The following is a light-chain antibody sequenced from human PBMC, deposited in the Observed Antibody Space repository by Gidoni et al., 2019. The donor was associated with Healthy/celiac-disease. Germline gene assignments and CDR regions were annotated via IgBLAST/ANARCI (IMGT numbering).Light chain of an antibody. CDR1: SSNIGSNY. Sequence: QSVLTQPPSASGTPGQRVTISCSGSSSNIGSNYVYWYQQPPGTAPNLLIYRNNQRPSGVPDRFSGSKSGTSASLAIRGLRSEDEADYYCAAWDDSLYVVFGGGTKLTVL. J-gene: IGLJ2*01. CDR2: RNN. CDR3: AAWDDSLYVV. V-gene: IGLV1-47*01.